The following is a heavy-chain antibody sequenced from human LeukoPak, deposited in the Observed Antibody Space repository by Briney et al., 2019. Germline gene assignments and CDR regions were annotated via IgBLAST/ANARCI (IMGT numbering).Heavy chain of an antibody. D-gene: IGHD4-23*01. CDR1: GGSFSGYY. CDR2: INHRGCT. CDR3: ARATDYGGNPGGFDY. Sequence: SETLSLPCAVYGGSFSGYYWRWLREPPGKGREWSGEINHRGCTKYNPSLKSPVTISVDTSQKQFVLKMRPATASDTAVVYFARATDYGGNPGGFDYWGQGTLVTVSS. J-gene: IGHJ4*02. V-gene: IGHV4-34*01.